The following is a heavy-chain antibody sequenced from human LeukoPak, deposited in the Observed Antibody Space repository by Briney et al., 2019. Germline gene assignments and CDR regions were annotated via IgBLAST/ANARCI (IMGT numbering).Heavy chain of an antibody. D-gene: IGHD3-3*01. CDR1: GGTFSSYA. J-gene: IGHJ6*02. CDR2: IIPIFGTA. CDR3: ASTLGGSGYFFVGMDV. Sequence: ASVKVSCKASGGTFSSYAISWVRQAPGQGLEWMGGIIPIFGTANYAQKFQGSVTITADESTSTAYMELSSLRSEDTAVYYCASTLGGSGYFFVGMDVWGQGTTVTVSS. V-gene: IGHV1-69*13.